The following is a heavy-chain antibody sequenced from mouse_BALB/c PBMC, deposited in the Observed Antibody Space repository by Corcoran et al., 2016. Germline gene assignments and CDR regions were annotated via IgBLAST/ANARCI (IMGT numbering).Heavy chain of an antibody. J-gene: IGHJ3*01. Sequence: EVQLQQSGAELVKPGASVKLSCTASGFNINDTYMHWVKQRPEQGLEWIGRIDPANGNTKYDPKFQGKATITADTSSNTAYLQLSSLTSEDTAVYYCARRDYGSSSSWFAYWGQGTLVTVSA. CDR2: IDPANGNT. CDR3: ARRDYGSSSSWFAY. CDR1: GFNINDTY. V-gene: IGHV14-3*02. D-gene: IGHD1-1*01.